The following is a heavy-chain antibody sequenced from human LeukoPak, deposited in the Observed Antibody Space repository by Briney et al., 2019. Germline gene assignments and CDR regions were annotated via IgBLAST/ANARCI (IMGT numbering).Heavy chain of an antibody. CDR1: GFTFSDLY. Sequence: GGSLRLSCAASGFTFSDLYMDWVRQAPGKGLEWVGRTRNKLNSYTTEYAASVKGRFTISRDDSKNSLYLQMNSLKTEDTAVYYCVRDYYESSGSTYYFDYWGQGTLVTVSS. V-gene: IGHV3-72*01. CDR3: VRDYYESSGSTYYFDY. J-gene: IGHJ4*02. D-gene: IGHD3-22*01. CDR2: TRNKLNSYTT.